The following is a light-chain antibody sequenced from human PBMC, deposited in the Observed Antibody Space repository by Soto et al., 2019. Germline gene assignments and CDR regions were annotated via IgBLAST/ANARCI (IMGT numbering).Light chain of an antibody. Sequence: NFMLTQPHSVSDSPGKRVTIACTRSSGSIASNYVQWYQQRPGSAPTTVIYEDNHRPSGVPDRFSGSIDSSSNSASLTISGLKTEDEDDYYCQSYDSSNHVVFGVGPQLTVL. J-gene: IGLJ2*01. CDR1: SGSIASNY. V-gene: IGLV6-57*04. CDR2: EDN. CDR3: QSYDSSNHVV.